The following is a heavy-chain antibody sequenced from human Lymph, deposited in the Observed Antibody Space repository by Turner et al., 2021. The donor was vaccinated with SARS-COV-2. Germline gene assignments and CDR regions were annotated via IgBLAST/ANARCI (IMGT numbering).Heavy chain of an antibody. CDR3: AKNEMAMIVLVITLFDY. Sequence: EVQLLESGGGLVQPGGSLGLACAASGFTFRSYAMSWVRQVPGKGLGWVSVISGSGGSTNYADSVKGRFSISRDNSKNTLYLQMNSLRAEDTAVYYCAKNEMAMIVLVITLFDYWGQGTLVTVSS. CDR2: ISGSGGST. D-gene: IGHD3-22*01. V-gene: IGHV3-23*01. CDR1: GFTFRSYA. J-gene: IGHJ4*02.